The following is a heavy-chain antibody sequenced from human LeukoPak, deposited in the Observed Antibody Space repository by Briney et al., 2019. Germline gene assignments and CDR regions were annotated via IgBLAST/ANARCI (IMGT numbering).Heavy chain of an antibody. J-gene: IGHJ5*02. D-gene: IGHD3-10*01. CDR3: ARLGGSGSSNWFDP. CDR2: ISSSGGAI. CDR1: GFTFSSYS. V-gene: IGHV3-48*01. Sequence: GGSLRLSCVASGFTFSSYSMSWVRQAPGKGLEWLSYISSSGGAIYYADSVEGRFTISRDNAKNSLYLQMNSLRADDTAVYYCARLGGSGSSNWFDPWGQGTLVTVSS.